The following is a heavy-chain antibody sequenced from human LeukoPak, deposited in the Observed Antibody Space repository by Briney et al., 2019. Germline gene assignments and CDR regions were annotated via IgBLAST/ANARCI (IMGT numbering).Heavy chain of an antibody. CDR1: GYTFTGYY. D-gene: IGHD5-18*01. CDR2: INPNSGGT. V-gene: IGHV1-2*02. CDR3: ARDLGWIQLWPKGNFDY. J-gene: IGHJ4*02. Sequence: EASVKVSCKASGYTFTGYYMHWVRQAPGQGLEWMGWINPNSGGTNYAQKFQGRVTMTRDTSITTAYMELSRLRSDDTAVYYCARDLGWIQLWPKGNFDYWGQGTLVTVSS.